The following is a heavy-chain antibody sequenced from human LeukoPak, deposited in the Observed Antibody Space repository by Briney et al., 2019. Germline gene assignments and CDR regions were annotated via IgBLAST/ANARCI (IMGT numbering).Heavy chain of an antibody. CDR1: GFTFSAYY. CDR3: ARDGGYSYGYTARDYFDY. J-gene: IGHJ4*02. V-gene: IGHV3-7*01. D-gene: IGHD5-18*01. Sequence: PGGSLRLSCAASGFTFSAYYMTWVRRAPGKGLEWVANLEQDGTDEYYVGSVKGRFTISRDNAKNSLYLQMNSLRAEDTAVYYCARDGGYSYGYTARDYFDYWGQGTLVTVSS. CDR2: LEQDGTDE.